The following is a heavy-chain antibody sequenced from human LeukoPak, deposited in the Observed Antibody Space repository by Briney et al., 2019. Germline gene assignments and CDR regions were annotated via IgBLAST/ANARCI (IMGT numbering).Heavy chain of an antibody. D-gene: IGHD2-21*01. J-gene: IGHJ4*02. V-gene: IGHV3-23*01. Sequence: GGSLRLSCAASGFTFSSYAMSWVRQAPGKGLEWVSAISGSAGSTYYADSVKGRFTISRDNSKNTLYLQMINLGAEDTAVYYCAKRFSAFYSFDCWGQGTLVTVSS. CDR2: ISGSAGST. CDR3: AKRFSAFYSFDC. CDR1: GFTFSSYA.